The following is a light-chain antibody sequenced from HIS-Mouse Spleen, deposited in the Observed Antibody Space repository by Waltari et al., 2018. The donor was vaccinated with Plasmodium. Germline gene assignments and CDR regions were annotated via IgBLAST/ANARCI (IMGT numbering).Light chain of an antibody. CDR1: ALPKQY. Sequence: SYELTQPPSVSVSPGQTARITCSGDALPKQYAYWYQQKPGQAPVLGIYKDRERPSGIPERFSGTSSGKTVTLTISGVQAEDEADYYCQSADSSGTYVFGTGTKVTVL. CDR3: QSADSSGTYV. CDR2: KDR. J-gene: IGLJ1*01. V-gene: IGLV3-25*03.